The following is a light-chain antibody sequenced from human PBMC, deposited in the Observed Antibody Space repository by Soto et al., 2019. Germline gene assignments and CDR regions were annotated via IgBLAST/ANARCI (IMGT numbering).Light chain of an antibody. CDR1: QNIGRY. CDR3: QQSYNTPRT. Sequence: DIQMSQSPSSLSASVGDRVTITCRASQNIGRYLHWYQQKPGKAPKLLIYAASTLQRGVPSRFSGSDSGTDFTLTISGLQPVDFAIYFCQQSYNTPRTFGQGTRLEI. V-gene: IGKV1-39*01. CDR2: AAS. J-gene: IGKJ2*02.